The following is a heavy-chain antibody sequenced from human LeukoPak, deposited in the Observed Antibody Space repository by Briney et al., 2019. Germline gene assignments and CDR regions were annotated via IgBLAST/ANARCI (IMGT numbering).Heavy chain of an antibody. V-gene: IGHV1-69*04. D-gene: IGHD3-10*01. CDR2: IIPILGIA. CDR3: ANDMVPRPNWFDP. J-gene: IGHJ5*02. Sequence: GASVKVSCKASGGTFSSYAISWVRQAPGQGLEWMGRIIPILGIANYAQKFQGRVTITADKSTSTAYMELSSLRSEDTAVCYCANDMVPRPNWFDPWGQGTLVTVSS. CDR1: GGTFSSYA.